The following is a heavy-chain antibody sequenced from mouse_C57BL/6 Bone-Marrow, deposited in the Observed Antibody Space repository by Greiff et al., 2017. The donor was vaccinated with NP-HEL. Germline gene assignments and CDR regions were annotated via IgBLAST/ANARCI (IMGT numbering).Heavy chain of an antibody. J-gene: IGHJ1*03. D-gene: IGHD1-1*01. CDR3: TGYYYGSSSWYFDV. CDR1: GFTFSNYW. Sequence: EVKLVESGGGLVQPGGSMKLSCVASGFTFSNYWMNWVRQSPEQGLEWVAQIRLKSDNYATHYAESVKGRFTISRDDSKSSVYLQMNNLRAEDTGIYYCTGYYYGSSSWYFDVWGTGTTVTVSS. CDR2: IRLKSDNYAT. V-gene: IGHV6-3*01.